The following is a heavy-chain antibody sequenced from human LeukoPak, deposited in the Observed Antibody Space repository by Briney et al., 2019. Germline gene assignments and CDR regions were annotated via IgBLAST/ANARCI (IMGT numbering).Heavy chain of an antibody. CDR1: GYTFTSNY. D-gene: IGHD5-12*01. Sequence: ASVKVSCKAFGYTFTSNYMHWVRQAPGQGPEWMGVISPSGGSTTYAQKFQGRVTLTRDMSTSTDYLELSSLRSEDTAVYYCTRPRLGYDYLLDYWGQGTLVTVSS. V-gene: IGHV1-46*03. CDR3: TRPRLGYDYLLDY. CDR2: ISPSGGST. J-gene: IGHJ4*02.